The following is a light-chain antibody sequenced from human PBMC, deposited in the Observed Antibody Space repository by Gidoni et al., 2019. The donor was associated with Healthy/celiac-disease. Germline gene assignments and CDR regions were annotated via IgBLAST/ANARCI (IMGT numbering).Light chain of an antibody. Sequence: DIQMTQSPSSLSASVGDRVTITCRASQSISIYLNWYHQKPGKAPKLLIYAASSLQSGVPSRVSGSGSGTDFTLTISSLQPEDFATYYCQQSYSTPRTFGQGTKVEIK. CDR1: QSISIY. J-gene: IGKJ1*01. V-gene: IGKV1-39*01. CDR3: QQSYSTPRT. CDR2: AAS.